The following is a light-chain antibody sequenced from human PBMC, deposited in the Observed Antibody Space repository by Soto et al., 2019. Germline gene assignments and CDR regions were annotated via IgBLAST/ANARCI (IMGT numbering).Light chain of an antibody. V-gene: IGKV1-6*01. CDR1: QGIRND. Sequence: AIQMTQSPSSLSASIGDRVTITCRASQGIRNDLGWYQQKPGKAPKVLIYASSNLHSGVPSRFSGSGSGTDFTLTISSLQPEDFATYYCHQYYSYSTFGQGTKLE. CDR2: ASS. J-gene: IGKJ2*01. CDR3: HQYYSYST.